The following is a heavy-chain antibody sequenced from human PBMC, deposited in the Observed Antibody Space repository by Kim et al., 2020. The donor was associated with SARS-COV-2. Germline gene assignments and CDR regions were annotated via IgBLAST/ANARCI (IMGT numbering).Heavy chain of an antibody. J-gene: IGHJ4*02. CDR3: ARDQGRGDY. CDR2: GST. D-gene: IGHD3-10*01. V-gene: IGHV3-66*01. Sequence: GSTYYADAVKGRFTISRDNSKNTLYLQMNSLRAEDTAVYYCARDQGRGDYWGQGTLVTVSS.